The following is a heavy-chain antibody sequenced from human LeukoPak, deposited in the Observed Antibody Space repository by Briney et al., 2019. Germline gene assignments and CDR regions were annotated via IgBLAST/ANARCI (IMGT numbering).Heavy chain of an antibody. CDR1: GGSISSYY. CDR2: IYYSGST. V-gene: IGHV4-59*08. D-gene: IGHD6-19*01. Sequence: PSETLSLTCTVSGGSISSYYWSWIRQPPGKGLEWIGYIYYSGSTNYNPSLKSRVTISVDTSKNQFSLKLSSVTAADTAVYYCARRVPGYSSGWWVWFDPWGQGTPVTVSS. CDR3: ARRVPGYSSGWWVWFDP. J-gene: IGHJ5*02.